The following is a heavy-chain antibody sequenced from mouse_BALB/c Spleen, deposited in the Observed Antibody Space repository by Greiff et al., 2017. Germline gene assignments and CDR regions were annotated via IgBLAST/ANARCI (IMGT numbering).Heavy chain of an antibody. Sequence: ESGPELVKPGALVKIFCKAFGFAFSSLWMNWVKQRPGQGLGWIGRIYPGDGDTNYNGKFKGKATLTADKSSSTAYMQLSSLTSVDSAVYFCARDYYGSSYGWYFDVWGAGTTVTVSS. CDR3: ARDYYGSSYGWYFDV. V-gene: IGHV1-82*01. D-gene: IGHD1-1*01. CDR2: IYPGDGDT. J-gene: IGHJ1*01. CDR1: GFAFSSLW.